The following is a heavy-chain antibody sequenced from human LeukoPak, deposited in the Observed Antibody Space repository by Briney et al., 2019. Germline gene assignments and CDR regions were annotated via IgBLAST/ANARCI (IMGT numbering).Heavy chain of an antibody. Sequence: ASVKVSCKASGFTFTDYHIHWVRQAPGQGLEWMGRINPNSGGTNYAQNFQGSVTMTRDTSISTAYMELSRLRSDDTAVYHCARDYTNRRLDYWGQGTLVTVSS. CDR1: GFTFTDYH. CDR2: INPNSGGT. CDR3: ARDYTNRRLDY. J-gene: IGHJ4*02. V-gene: IGHV1-2*06.